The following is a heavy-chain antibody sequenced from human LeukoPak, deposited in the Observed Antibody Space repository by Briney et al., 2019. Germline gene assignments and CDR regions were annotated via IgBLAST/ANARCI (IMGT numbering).Heavy chain of an antibody. CDR1: GESISGFY. D-gene: IGHD3-22*01. CDR2: IYYSGST. V-gene: IGHV4-59*12. CDR3: AGRWFVGSGYYRHHNWFDP. J-gene: IGHJ5*02. Sequence: SETLSLTCTVSGESISGFYWTWIRQPPGKGLEWIGYIYYSGSTNYNPSLKSRVTISVDTSKNQFSLKLSSATAADTAVYYCAGRWFVGSGYYRHHNWFDPWGQGTLVTVSS.